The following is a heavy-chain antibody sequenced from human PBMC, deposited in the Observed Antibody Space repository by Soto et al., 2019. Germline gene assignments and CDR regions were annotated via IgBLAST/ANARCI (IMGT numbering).Heavy chain of an antibody. D-gene: IGHD6-19*01. CDR2: IHHSGST. J-gene: IGHJ4*02. Sequence: QVQLQESGPGLVRPSETLSLTCTVSAGSISSNYWNWIRQAPGKGLEWIGLIHHSGSTNYNPSLKTRGTISLDTSKNQPSLKLRSVTAADTAVYYCTIGAGWTTDYWGQGTLVTVSS. CDR1: AGSISSNY. V-gene: IGHV4-59*01. CDR3: TIGAGWTTDY.